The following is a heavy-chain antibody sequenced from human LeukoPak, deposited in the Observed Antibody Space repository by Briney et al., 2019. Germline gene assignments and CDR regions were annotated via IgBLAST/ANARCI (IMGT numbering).Heavy chain of an antibody. D-gene: IGHD3-22*01. CDR3: AKHRDNGDSSGYYDFEF. CDR1: GFTFSSYS. CDR2: ISSSSSYI. Sequence: GGSLRLSCAASGFTFSSYSMNWVRQAPGKGLEWVSSISSSSSYIYYADSVKGRFTISRDNAKNTVHLQMNSLRAEDTALYYCAKHRDNGDSSGYYDFEFWGQGTLVTVSS. V-gene: IGHV3-21*04. J-gene: IGHJ4*02.